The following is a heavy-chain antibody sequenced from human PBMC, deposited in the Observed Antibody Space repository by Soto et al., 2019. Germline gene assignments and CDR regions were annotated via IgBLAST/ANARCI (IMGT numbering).Heavy chain of an antibody. V-gene: IGHV1-18*01. CDR3: ARTLSGYWNDAFDT. CDR1: GYTFTSYG. Sequence: ASVKVSCKASGYTFTSYGISWVRQAPGQGLEWMGWISTYNGNTNYAQKLQGRVTMTTDTSTSTAYMELRSLRSDDTAVYYCARTLSGYWNDAFDTWGQGTMVTISS. D-gene: IGHD3-9*01. J-gene: IGHJ3*02. CDR2: ISTYNGNT.